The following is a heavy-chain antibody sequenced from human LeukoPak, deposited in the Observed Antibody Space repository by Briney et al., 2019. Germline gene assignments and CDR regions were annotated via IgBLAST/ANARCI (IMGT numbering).Heavy chain of an antibody. D-gene: IGHD5-12*01. CDR3: VRGPTTFDS. CDR2: IYYNGNT. Sequence: SETLSLTCTVSGGSISSYYWSWIRQSPGKGLEWIGYIYYNGNTNYNPSLKSGVTMAVDTSKNQFSLKLSSVTAADTAVYYCVRGPTTFDSWGQGTLVTVSS. J-gene: IGHJ5*01. CDR1: GGSISSYY. V-gene: IGHV4-59*01.